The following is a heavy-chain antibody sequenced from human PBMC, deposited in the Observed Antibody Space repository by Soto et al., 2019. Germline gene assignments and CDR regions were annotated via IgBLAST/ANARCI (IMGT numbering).Heavy chain of an antibody. CDR3: ELSKWPVAVAY. J-gene: IGHJ4*02. CDR2: ITSGGRNK. Sequence: GGSLRLSCEASGFTFSSSEMNWVRQAPGKGLEWVSFITSGGRNKYYTDSVKGRFTISRDNAKNSLYLQTNSLRAEDTAVYYCELSKWPVAVAYWGQGTLVTVSS. CDR1: GFTFSSSE. D-gene: IGHD6-19*01. V-gene: IGHV3-48*03.